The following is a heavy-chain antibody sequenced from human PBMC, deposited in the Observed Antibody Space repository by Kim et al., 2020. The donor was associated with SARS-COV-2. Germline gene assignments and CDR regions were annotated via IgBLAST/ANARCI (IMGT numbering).Heavy chain of an antibody. V-gene: IGHV3-15*01. CDR2: IKSKTDGGTT. Sequence: GGSLRLSCAASGFTFSNAWMSWVRQAPGKGLEWVGRIKSKTDGGTTDYAAPVKGRFTISRDDSKNTLYLQMNSLKTEDTAVYYCTTASFFGARQQQDFDYWGQGTLVTVSS. CDR1: GFTFSNAW. J-gene: IGHJ4*02. CDR3: TTASFFGARQQQDFDY. D-gene: IGHD6-13*01.